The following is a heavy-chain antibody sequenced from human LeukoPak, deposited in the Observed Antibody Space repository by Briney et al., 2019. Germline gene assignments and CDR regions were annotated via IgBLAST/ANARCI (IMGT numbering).Heavy chain of an antibody. CDR3: ARGQTTVDY. CDR1: GYTFTGYY. D-gene: IGHD4-11*01. CDR2: INPTGGGS. J-gene: IGHJ4*02. V-gene: IGHV1-2*02. Sequence: ASVKVSCKASGYTFTGYYMHWVRQAPGQGLEWMGWINPTGGGSNYARKFQGRITMTRERSINTAYMELSRLRSDDTAVYYCARGQTTVDYWGQGTLVTVSS.